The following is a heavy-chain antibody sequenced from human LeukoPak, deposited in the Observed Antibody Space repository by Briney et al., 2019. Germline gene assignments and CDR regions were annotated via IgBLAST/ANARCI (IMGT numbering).Heavy chain of an antibody. V-gene: IGHV4-39*07. CDR3: ARLAVEQQLTYWGFDP. CDR2: IYYSGST. D-gene: IGHD6-13*01. J-gene: IGHJ5*02. CDR1: GGSISSSSYY. Sequence: SETLSLTCTVSGGSISSSSYYWGWIRQPPGKGLEWIGSIYYSGSTYYNPSLKSRVTISVDTSKNQFSLKLSSVTAADTAVYYCARLAVEQQLTYWGFDPWGQGTLVTVSS.